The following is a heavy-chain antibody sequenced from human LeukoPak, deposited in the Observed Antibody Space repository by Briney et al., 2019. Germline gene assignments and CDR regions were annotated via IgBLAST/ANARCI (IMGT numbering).Heavy chain of an antibody. CDR3: ARGRRQRAATDKEYNYYYVMDV. CDR1: GYTLATHD. Sequence: ASLKVSCKASGYTLATHDINWVRQATGQGLEWMGWMNPNNGNTGSGQKFQGRLTMTRDTSINTAYMELSSLRSDDTAVYFCARGRRQRAATDKEYNYYYVMDVWGLGTTVIVSS. J-gene: IGHJ6*02. V-gene: IGHV1-8*01. D-gene: IGHD3-22*01. CDR2: MNPNNGNT.